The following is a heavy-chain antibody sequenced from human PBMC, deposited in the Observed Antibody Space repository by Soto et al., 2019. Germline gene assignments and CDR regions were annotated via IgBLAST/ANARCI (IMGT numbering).Heavy chain of an antibody. CDR1: GDSISSDNW. D-gene: IGHD6-19*01. Sequence: SETLSLTCAVSGDSISSDNWWSWVRQPPGKGLEWIGELYHDGSTNYNPSLKSRVTISVDKSKNQFSLTLRSVTAADTAVYFCARVSSSSRTWFDPWGQGTLVTVS. CDR3: ARVSSSSRTWFDP. J-gene: IGHJ5*02. V-gene: IGHV4-4*02. CDR2: LYHDGST.